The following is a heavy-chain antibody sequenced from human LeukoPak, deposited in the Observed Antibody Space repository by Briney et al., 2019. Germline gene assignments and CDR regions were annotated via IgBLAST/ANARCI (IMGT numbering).Heavy chain of an antibody. J-gene: IGHJ6*03. CDR3: ARDYAPLFYYYYMDV. V-gene: IGHV4-61*02. CDR2: IYTSGST. D-gene: IGHD3-16*01. CDR1: GGSISSGSYY. Sequence: SQTLSLTCTVSGGSISSGSYYWSWIRQPAGKGLEWIGRIYTSGSTNYNPSLKSRVTISVDTSKNQFSLKLSSVTAADTAVYYCARDYAPLFYYYYMDVWGKGTTVTVSS.